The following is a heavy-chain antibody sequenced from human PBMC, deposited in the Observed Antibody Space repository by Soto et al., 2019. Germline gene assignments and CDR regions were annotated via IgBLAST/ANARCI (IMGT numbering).Heavy chain of an antibody. J-gene: IGHJ4*02. Sequence: EVRLVESGGGLVQPGGSQRLSCAASGFIVSSNYMTWVRQAPGKGLEWVSLLYSGGATHYAASVKGRFTISSHSSQNTLFLQMNSLRTEDTATYYCLRGRYGSQIHWGQGTKVTVSS. D-gene: IGHD3-10*01. CDR3: LRGRYGSQIH. V-gene: IGHV3-53*04. CDR2: LYSGGAT. CDR1: GFIVSSNY.